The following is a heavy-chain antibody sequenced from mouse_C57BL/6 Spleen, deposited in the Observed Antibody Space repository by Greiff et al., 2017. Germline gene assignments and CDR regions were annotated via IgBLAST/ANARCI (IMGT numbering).Heavy chain of an antibody. J-gene: IGHJ3*01. V-gene: IGHV1-81*01. Sequence: VKLMESGAELARPGASVKLSCKASGYTFTSYGISWVKQRTGQGLEWIGEIYPRSGNTYYNEKFKGKATMTADKSSSTAYMELRSLTSEDSAVYFCAREPLYYGSSYSYWGQGTLVTVSA. CDR3: AREPLYYGSSYSY. CDR1: GYTFTSYG. CDR2: IYPRSGNT. D-gene: IGHD1-1*01.